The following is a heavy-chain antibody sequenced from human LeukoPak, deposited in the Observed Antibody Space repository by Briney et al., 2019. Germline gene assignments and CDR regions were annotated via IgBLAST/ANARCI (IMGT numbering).Heavy chain of an antibody. CDR2: ISAYNGNT. Sequence: ASVKVSCKASGYTFTSYGISWVRQAPGQGLEWMGWISAYNGNTNYAQKLQDRVTIITDTATSAVYMELRNLKYDDTAVYYCTRDRSRAEFDLWGQGTQITVSS. V-gene: IGHV1-18*01. J-gene: IGHJ5*02. CDR3: TRDRSRAEFDL. CDR1: GYTFTSYG. D-gene: IGHD3-10*01.